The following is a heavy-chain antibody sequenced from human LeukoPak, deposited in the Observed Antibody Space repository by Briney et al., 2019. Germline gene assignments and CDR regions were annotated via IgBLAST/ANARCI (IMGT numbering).Heavy chain of an antibody. D-gene: IGHD3-9*01. CDR1: GYTFTSYG. Sequence: GASVKVSCKASGYTFTSYGISWVRQAPGQGLEWMGWISAYNGNTNYAQKFQGRVTMTRDTSISTAYMELSRLRSDDTAVYYCARGSTRTYYDILTGQYFDYWGQGTLVTVSS. V-gene: IGHV1-18*01. J-gene: IGHJ4*02. CDR3: ARGSTRTYYDILTGQYFDY. CDR2: ISAYNGNT.